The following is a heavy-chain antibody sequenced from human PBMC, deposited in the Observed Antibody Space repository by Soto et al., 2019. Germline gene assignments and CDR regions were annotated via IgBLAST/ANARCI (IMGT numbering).Heavy chain of an antibody. D-gene: IGHD2-8*01. Sequence: EVQLVESGGGLVKPGGSLRLSCAASGFTFSNAWMNWVRQAPGKGLEWVGRIKSKTDGGTTDYAAPVKGRFTISRDDSKNTLYLQMNSLKTEDTAVYYCTGRVLMVYAIPPYGILPLPDVWGQGTTVTVSS. J-gene: IGHJ6*02. CDR1: GFTFSNAW. V-gene: IGHV3-15*07. CDR2: IKSKTDGGTT. CDR3: TGRVLMVYAIPPYGILPLPDV.